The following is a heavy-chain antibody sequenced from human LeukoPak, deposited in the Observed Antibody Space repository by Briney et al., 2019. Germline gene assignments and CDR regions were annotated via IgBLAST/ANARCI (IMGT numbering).Heavy chain of an antibody. V-gene: IGHV4-4*07. CDR3: ASLYSSGWFFDY. CDR2: IYTSGST. CDR1: GGSISSYY. Sequence: PSETLSLTCTVSGGSISSYYWSWIRQPAGKGLEWIGRIYTSGSTNYNPSLKGRVTMSVDTSKNQFSLKLSSVTAADTAVYYCASLYSSGWFFDYWGQGTLVTVSS. D-gene: IGHD6-19*01. J-gene: IGHJ4*02.